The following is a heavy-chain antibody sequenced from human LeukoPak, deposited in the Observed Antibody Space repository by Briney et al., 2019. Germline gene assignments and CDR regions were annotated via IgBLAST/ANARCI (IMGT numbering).Heavy chain of an antibody. CDR2: IYYSGST. V-gene: IGHV4-61*01. CDR3: ASGPGGSSLGMDY. J-gene: IGHJ4*02. Sequence: SETLPLTCTVSGGSVSSGSYYWSWIRQPPGKGLEWIGYIYYSGSTNYNPSLKSRVTISVDTSKNQFSLKLSSVTAADTAVYYCASGPGGSSLGMDYWGQGTLVTVSS. D-gene: IGHD1-26*01. CDR1: GGSVSSGSYY.